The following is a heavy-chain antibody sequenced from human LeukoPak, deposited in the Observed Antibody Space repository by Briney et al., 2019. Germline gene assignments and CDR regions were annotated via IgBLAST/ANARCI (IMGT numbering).Heavy chain of an antibody. D-gene: IGHD4/OR15-4a*01. CDR1: GGSIRSSYYY. CDR3: ARDPGTANYAFDI. CDR2: IYDSGST. V-gene: IGHV4-39*07. J-gene: IGHJ3*02. Sequence: SETLSLTCTVSGGSIRSSYYYWGWIRQPPGKGLEWIGSIYDSGSTYYNPSLKSRVTISVDTSKNQFSLKLSSVTAADTAVYYCARDPGTANYAFDIWGQGTMVTVSS.